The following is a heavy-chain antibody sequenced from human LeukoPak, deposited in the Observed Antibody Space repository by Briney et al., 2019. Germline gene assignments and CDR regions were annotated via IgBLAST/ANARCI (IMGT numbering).Heavy chain of an antibody. J-gene: IGHJ4*02. CDR3: ARRSYDLEFLDY. Sequence: PGASLKVSCKGSGFSFTSYWIGWVRQMPGKGLEWMGIIYPGDSDTRYSPSFQGQVTTSADKSISTAYLQWSSLKASDTAMYYCARRSYDLEFLDYWGQGTLVTVSS. CDR1: GFSFTSYW. CDR2: IYPGDSDT. D-gene: IGHD3-3*01. V-gene: IGHV5-51*01.